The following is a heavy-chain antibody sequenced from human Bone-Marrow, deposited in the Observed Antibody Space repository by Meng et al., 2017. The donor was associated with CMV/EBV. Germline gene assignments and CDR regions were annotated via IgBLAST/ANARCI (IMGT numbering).Heavy chain of an antibody. Sequence: GESLKISWAASGFIFSDYYMSWIRQAPGKGLEWVSYISSSGSTIYYADSVKGRFTISRDNAKNSLYLQMNSLRAEDTAVYYCAREAVYCSSTSYYQDGMDVWGQGTTVTVSS. CDR2: ISSSGSTI. J-gene: IGHJ6*02. V-gene: IGHV3-11*04. D-gene: IGHD2-2*01. CDR1: GFIFSDYY. CDR3: AREAVYCSSTSYYQDGMDV.